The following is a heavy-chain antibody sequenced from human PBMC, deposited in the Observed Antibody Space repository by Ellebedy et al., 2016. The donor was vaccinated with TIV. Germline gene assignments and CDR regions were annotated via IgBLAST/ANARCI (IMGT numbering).Heavy chain of an antibody. CDR2: IIPILGIA. J-gene: IGHJ4*02. Sequence: AASVKVSCKASGYTFTSYYMHWVRQAPGQGLEWMGRIIPILGIANYAQKLQGRVTMTTDTSTSTAYMELRSLRSDDTAVYYCAREDYGGNSGWGQGTLVTVSS. CDR1: GYTFTSYY. V-gene: IGHV1-18*04. CDR3: AREDYGGNSG. D-gene: IGHD4-23*01.